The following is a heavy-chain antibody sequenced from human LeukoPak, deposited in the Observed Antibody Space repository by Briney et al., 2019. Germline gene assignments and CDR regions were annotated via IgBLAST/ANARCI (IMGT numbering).Heavy chain of an antibody. CDR1: GFTVSSKY. D-gene: IGHD2-15*01. Sequence: PGGSLRLSCVVSGFTVSSKYMTWVRQAPGEGLEWVSYINSNSRTIYYADSVKGRFTMSRDNDKNLMYLQMNSLKAEDTAVYYCARDCSGRNWARDFDYWGQGTLVTVSS. V-gene: IGHV3-48*01. CDR3: ARDCSGRNWARDFDY. J-gene: IGHJ4*02. CDR2: INSNSRTI.